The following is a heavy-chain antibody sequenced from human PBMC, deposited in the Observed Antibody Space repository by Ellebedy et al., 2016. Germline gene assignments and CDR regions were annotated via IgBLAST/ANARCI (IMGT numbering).Heavy chain of an antibody. D-gene: IGHD3-10*01. Sequence: GESLKISCKGSGYTFTSYWIGWVRQMPGRGLEWMGIIYPGDSDTRYSPSFEGQVTISADKSISTAYLQWSSLKASDTAMYYCARSRSASGNYYGDSWGQGTLVIVSS. CDR2: IYPGDSDT. J-gene: IGHJ5*01. V-gene: IGHV5-51*01. CDR3: ARSRSASGNYYGDS. CDR1: GYTFTSYW.